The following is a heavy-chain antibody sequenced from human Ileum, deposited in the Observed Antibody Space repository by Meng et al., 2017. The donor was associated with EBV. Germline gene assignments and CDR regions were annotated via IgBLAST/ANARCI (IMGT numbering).Heavy chain of an antibody. D-gene: IGHD3-10*01. J-gene: IGHJ4*02. CDR1: CSSITSSNW. Sequence: QAGLQESGTGLVAPSGTLCLPCAVSCSSITSSNWWTWVRQPPGKGLEWIGEIFHPASTNYNPSLQSRITMSIDESKNQFSLKLYFVTAADTAVYYCASRPPYNQGVSLEYWGQGTLVTVSS. V-gene: IGHV4-4*02. CDR3: ASRPPYNQGVSLEY. CDR2: IFHPAST.